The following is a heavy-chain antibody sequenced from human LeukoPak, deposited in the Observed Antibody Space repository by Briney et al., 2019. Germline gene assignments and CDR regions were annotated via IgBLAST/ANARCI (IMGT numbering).Heavy chain of an antibody. D-gene: IGHD3-22*01. Sequence: SETLSLTCAVYGGSFSGYYWSWIRQPPGKGLEWIGEINHSGSTNYNPSLKSRVTISVDTSKNQFSLKLSSVTAADTAVYYCASPSPRGNYGSSGYYYYFDYWGQGTLVTVSS. J-gene: IGHJ4*02. CDR2: INHSGST. CDR1: GGSFSGYY. CDR3: ASPSPRGNYGSSGYYYYFDY. V-gene: IGHV4-34*01.